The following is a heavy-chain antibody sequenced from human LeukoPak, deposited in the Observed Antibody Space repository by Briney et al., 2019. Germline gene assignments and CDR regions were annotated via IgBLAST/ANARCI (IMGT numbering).Heavy chain of an antibody. Sequence: GGSLRLSCAASGFTFSSYSMNWVRQAQGKGLEWVANIKQDGSEKYYVDSVKGRFTISRDNAKNSLYLQMNSLRAEDTAVYYCARIRYYYDSSGYYSDYWGQGTLVTVSS. J-gene: IGHJ4*02. CDR1: GFTFSSYS. D-gene: IGHD3-22*01. CDR3: ARIRYYYDSSGYYSDY. V-gene: IGHV3-7*01. CDR2: IKQDGSEK.